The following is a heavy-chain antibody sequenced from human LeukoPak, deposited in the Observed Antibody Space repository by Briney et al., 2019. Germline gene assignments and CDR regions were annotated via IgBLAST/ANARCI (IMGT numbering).Heavy chain of an antibody. CDR1: GYTFTGYY. CDR3: ARSMVRGVIIPSFVDY. D-gene: IGHD3-10*01. CDR2: INPNSGGT. V-gene: IGHV1-2*02. Sequence: GASVKVSCKASGYTFTGYYMHWVRQAPGQGLEWMGWINPNSGGTNYAQKFQGRVTMTRDTSISTAYMELSRLRSDDTAVYYCARSMVRGVIIPSFVDYWGQGTLVTVSS. J-gene: IGHJ4*02.